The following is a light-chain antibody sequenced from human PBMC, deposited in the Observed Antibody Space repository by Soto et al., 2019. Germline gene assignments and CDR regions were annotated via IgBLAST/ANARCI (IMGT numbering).Light chain of an antibody. CDR1: QSVSSSY. Sequence: EIVLTQSPGTLSLSPGERATLSCRASQSVSSSYLAWYQQKPGQAPRLLIYGASSRATGIPDRFSGSGSGTDFILPISSLEPEDFVVYYCQQYGSSLVTFGQGTRLEIK. CDR3: QQYGSSLVT. CDR2: GAS. J-gene: IGKJ5*01. V-gene: IGKV3-20*01.